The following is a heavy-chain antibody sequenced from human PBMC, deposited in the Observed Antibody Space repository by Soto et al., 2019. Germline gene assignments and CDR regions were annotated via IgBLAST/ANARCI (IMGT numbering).Heavy chain of an antibody. Sequence: ASVKVSCKASGFTFTSSAVQWVRQARGQRLEWIGWIVVGSGNTNYAQKFQERVTITRDMSTSTAYMELSSLRSEDTAVYYCAAVGRFYRDGYKIDYWGQGTLVTVSS. CDR2: IVVGSGNT. J-gene: IGHJ4*02. CDR1: GFTFTSSA. CDR3: AAVGRFYRDGYKIDY. D-gene: IGHD5-12*01. V-gene: IGHV1-58*01.